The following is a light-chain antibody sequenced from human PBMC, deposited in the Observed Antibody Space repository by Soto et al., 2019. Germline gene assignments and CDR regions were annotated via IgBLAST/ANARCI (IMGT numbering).Light chain of an antibody. J-gene: IGKJ1*01. CDR3: QQYGSSQT. V-gene: IGKV3-20*01. CDR1: QSVSSNY. Sequence: EIVLTQSPGTLSLSPEERATLSCRASQSVSSNYLAWYQQKPGQAPRLLIYGASSRATGIPDRFSGSGSGTDFTLTISRLEPEDFAVYYCQQYGSSQTFGQGTKVEIK. CDR2: GAS.